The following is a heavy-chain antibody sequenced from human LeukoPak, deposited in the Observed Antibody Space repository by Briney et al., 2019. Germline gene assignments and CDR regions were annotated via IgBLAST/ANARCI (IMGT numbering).Heavy chain of an antibody. J-gene: IGHJ1*01. CDR2: IIPISDTA. V-gene: IGHV1-69*05. CDR3: ARGVVGDAISGYFQD. CDR1: GGTFSGHA. Sequence: SVKVSCKTSGGTFSGHAITWMRQAPGQGLEWMGGIIPISDTANYAQKFQGRVTITMDEATITAYMELSSLRSEDTAVYFCARGVVGDAISGYFQDWGQGTLVTVSS. D-gene: IGHD2-15*01.